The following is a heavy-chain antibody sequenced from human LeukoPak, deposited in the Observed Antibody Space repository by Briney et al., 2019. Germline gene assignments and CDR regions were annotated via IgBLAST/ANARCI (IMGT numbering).Heavy chain of an antibody. J-gene: IGHJ4*02. Sequence: GGSLRLSCAASGFTFSSYSMNWVRQAPGKGLEWVSVIYSGGSTYYADSVKGRFTISRDNSKNTLYLQMNSLRAEDTAVYYCARGPNDYGRGLLLDYWGQGTLVTVSS. V-gene: IGHV3-53*01. D-gene: IGHD4-17*01. CDR1: GFTFSSYS. CDR3: ARGPNDYGRGLLLDY. CDR2: IYSGGST.